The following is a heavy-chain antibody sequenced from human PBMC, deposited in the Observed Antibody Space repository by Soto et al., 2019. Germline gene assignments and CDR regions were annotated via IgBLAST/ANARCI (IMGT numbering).Heavy chain of an antibody. J-gene: IGHJ1*01. D-gene: IGHD7-27*01. Sequence: GGSLRLSCAASGFTFSSYGMHWVRQAPGKGLEWVAVIWYDGSNKYYADSVKGRFTISRDNSKNTLYLQMNSLRAEDTAVYYCASSTNWGRPSPAEYFQHWGQGTLVTVSS. CDR2: IWYDGSNK. V-gene: IGHV3-33*01. CDR3: ASSTNWGRPSPAEYFQH. CDR1: GFTFSSYG.